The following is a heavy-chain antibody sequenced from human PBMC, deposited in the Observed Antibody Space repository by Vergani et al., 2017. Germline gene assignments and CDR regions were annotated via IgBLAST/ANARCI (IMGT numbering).Heavy chain of an antibody. V-gene: IGHV3-7*01. CDR1: GFNFGEYG. Sequence: EVQLVESGGGLVQPGGSLRLSCQTSGFNFGEYGVSWVRQAPGKGLEWMANINQDGSEKYYVDSLKGLFTISRDNATNSLFLQMNSLRAEDTAVYYCAKDVLGDGSDYYPAWWYFDLWGRGTLVTVSS. CDR3: AKDVLGDGSDYYPAWWYFDL. CDR2: INQDGSEK. D-gene: IGHD3-22*01. J-gene: IGHJ2*01.